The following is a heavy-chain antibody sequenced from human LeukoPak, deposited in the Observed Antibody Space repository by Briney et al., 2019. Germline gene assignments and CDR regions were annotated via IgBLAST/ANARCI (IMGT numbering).Heavy chain of an antibody. CDR2: INHSGST. Sequence: PSETLSLTCAVYGGSFSGYYWSWIRQPPGKGLEWIGEINHSGSTNYNPSLKSRVTISVDTSKNQFSLKLSSVTAADTAVYYCAXXXGSSWPYYFDYWGQGTLVTVSS. CDR3: AXXXGSSWPYYFDY. V-gene: IGHV4-34*01. D-gene: IGHD6-13*01. J-gene: IGHJ4*02. CDR1: GGSFSGYY.